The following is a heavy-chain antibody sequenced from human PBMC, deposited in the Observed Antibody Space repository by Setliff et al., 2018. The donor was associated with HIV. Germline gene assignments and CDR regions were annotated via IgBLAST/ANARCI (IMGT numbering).Heavy chain of an antibody. V-gene: IGHV3-33*08. Sequence: PGESLKIPCATPGFNFSSYGMPWVRQAPGKGLEWVAVIWYDGSNKYYADSVRGRFTLSRDNSKNTLYLQMNSLRTVDTGVYYVAREDGSGSWRVQAFDIWGQGTMVTVSS. J-gene: IGHJ3*02. CDR1: GFNFSSYG. D-gene: IGHD3-10*01. CDR3: AREDGSGSWRVQAFDI. CDR2: IWYDGSNK.